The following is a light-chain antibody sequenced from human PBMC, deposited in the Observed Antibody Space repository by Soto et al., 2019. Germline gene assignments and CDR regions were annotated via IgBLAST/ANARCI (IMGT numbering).Light chain of an antibody. V-gene: IGKV3-20*01. CDR2: GAS. Sequence: EIVLTQSPGTLSLSPGERATLSCRASQSVSSTYLAWYRHKPGQAPRLLIYGASSRAAGIPDRFSGSGSGTDFTLTISRLEPEDFAVYYCQQYGSSPKITFGQGTRLEIK. CDR3: QQYGSSPKIT. J-gene: IGKJ5*01. CDR1: QSVSSTY.